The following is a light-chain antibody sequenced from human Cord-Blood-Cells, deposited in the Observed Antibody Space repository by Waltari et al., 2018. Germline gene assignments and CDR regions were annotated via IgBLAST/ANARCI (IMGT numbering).Light chain of an antibody. CDR3: QQYGSSLTWT. J-gene: IGKJ1*01. CDR2: GAS. Sequence: EIVLTQSQGTLSLSPGERATLPCRASQSVSSSYLAWYQQKPGQAPRLLIYGASSRATGIPDRFSCSGSGTDFTLTISRLEPEDFAVYYCQQYGSSLTWTFGQGTKVEIK. V-gene: IGKV3-20*01. CDR1: QSVSSSY.